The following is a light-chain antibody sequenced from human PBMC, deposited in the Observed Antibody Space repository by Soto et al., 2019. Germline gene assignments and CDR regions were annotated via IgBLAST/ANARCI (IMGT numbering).Light chain of an antibody. CDR2: AAS. J-gene: IGKJ1*01. CDR3: QQYGSSPRT. CDR1: QSVRSSY. V-gene: IGKV3-20*01. Sequence: EIVLTQSPDTLSLSPCESATLSFSASQSVRSSYLAWYQQTPGQTPRLLIYAASSRATGIPDRFSGSGSGTDFSLTISRLEAEDFAVYYCQQYGSSPRTFGQGTKVDIK.